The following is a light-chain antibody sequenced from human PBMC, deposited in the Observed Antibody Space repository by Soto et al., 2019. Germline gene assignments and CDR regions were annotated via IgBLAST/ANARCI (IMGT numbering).Light chain of an antibody. Sequence: DIQMTQSPSTLSASVGDRVTITCRASQSISRSLAWYQQKPGKAPNLLIYDASSLESGVPSRFSGSGFGTEFTLTISSLQPEDFATYYCQQYSSYFLTFGPGTTVDI. CDR1: QSISRS. CDR3: QQYSSYFLT. J-gene: IGKJ3*01. CDR2: DAS. V-gene: IGKV1-5*01.